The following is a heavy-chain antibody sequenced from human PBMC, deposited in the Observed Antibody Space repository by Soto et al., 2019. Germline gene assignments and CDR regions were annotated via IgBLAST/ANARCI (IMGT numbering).Heavy chain of an antibody. CDR1: GFTFSSYA. CDR2: ISGSGCST. V-gene: IGHV3-23*01. D-gene: IGHD4-17*01. CDR3: AKDLNSGTTYDPFDY. J-gene: IGHJ4*02. Sequence: EVQLLESGGGLVQPGGSLRLSCAASGFTFSSYAMSWVRQAPGKGLEWVSAISGSGCSTYYADSVKGRFTISRDNSKNTLYLQMNSLRAEDTAVYYCAKDLNSGTTYDPFDYWGQGTLVTVSS.